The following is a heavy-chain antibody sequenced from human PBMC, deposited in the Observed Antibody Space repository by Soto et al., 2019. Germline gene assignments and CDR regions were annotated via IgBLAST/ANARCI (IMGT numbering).Heavy chain of an antibody. J-gene: IGHJ5*02. CDR3: DGMESTSGVRFDT. CDR2: IYRSGVT. D-gene: IGHD6-19*01. Sequence: SATLSLTCSFSGDSSRTSTYSWSWIRQPPGQALEWVGFIYRSGVTSYNPSLKSRVSISLDTSRNQCSLKVRSVTAADTAVYYGDGMESTSGVRFDTWGQVTLV. V-gene: IGHV4-30-2*01. CDR1: GDSSRTSTYS.